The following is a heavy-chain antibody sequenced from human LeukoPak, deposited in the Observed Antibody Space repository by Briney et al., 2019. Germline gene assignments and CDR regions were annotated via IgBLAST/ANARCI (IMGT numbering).Heavy chain of an antibody. D-gene: IGHD3-22*01. CDR1: GDSINNYY. Sequence: SETLSLTCTVSGDSINNYYWSWIRQPPGKGLEWIGYIYYSGSTNYNPSLKSRVTISADTSKNQFSLKLTSVTAADTAVYYCARISQYYDSSGYYSYYFDYWGQGTLVTVSS. V-gene: IGHV4-59*01. CDR3: ARISQYYDSSGYYSYYFDY. J-gene: IGHJ4*02. CDR2: IYYSGST.